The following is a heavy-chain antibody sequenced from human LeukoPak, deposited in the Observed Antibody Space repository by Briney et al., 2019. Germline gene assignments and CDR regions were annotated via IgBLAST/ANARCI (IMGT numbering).Heavy chain of an antibody. Sequence: GGSLRLSCAASGFTFSSYWMHWVRQAPGEGLVWVSRINSDGSSTSYADSVKGRFTISRDNAKNTLYLQMNSLRAEDTAVYYCTRGGVKDYYYYYYMDVWGKGTTVTVSS. CDR2: INSDGSST. CDR3: TRGGVKDYYYYYYMDV. J-gene: IGHJ6*03. CDR1: GFTFSSYW. V-gene: IGHV3-74*01.